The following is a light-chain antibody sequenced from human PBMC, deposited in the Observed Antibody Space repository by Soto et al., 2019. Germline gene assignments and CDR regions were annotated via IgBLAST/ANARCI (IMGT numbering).Light chain of an antibody. CDR2: WAS. CDR3: QQYYTFPST. CDR1: QSLYNSNNLNY. V-gene: IGKV4-1*01. Sequence: DIVMTQSPDSLAVSLGERATINCKSSQSLYNSNNLNYLAWYQQKAGQPPKLLIYWASTRESGVPGRFSGSGSGTDFTLTISSLQAEDVAVYYCQQYYTFPSTFGQGTKVEIK. J-gene: IGKJ1*01.